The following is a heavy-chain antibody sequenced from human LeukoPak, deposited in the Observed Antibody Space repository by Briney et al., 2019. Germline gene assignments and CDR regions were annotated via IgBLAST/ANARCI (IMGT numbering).Heavy chain of an antibody. J-gene: IGHJ6*02. V-gene: IGHV1-69*04. CDR2: IIPILGIA. CDR3: ASNMVRGVIIYYYYGMDV. CDR1: VGTFSSYA. Sequence: ASVNVSCKSSVGTFSSYAISWVRQAPGQGLEWMGRIIPILGIANYAQKFQGRVTITADKSTSTAYMELSSLRSEDTAVYYCASNMVRGVIIYYYYGMDVWGQGTTVTVSS. D-gene: IGHD3-10*01.